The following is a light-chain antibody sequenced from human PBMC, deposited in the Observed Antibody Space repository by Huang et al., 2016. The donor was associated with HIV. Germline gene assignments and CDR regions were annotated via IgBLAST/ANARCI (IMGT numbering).Light chain of an antibody. J-gene: IGKJ5*01. CDR3: MQALQTPIT. CDR2: LGS. CDR1: HSLLHSNGYNY. V-gene: IGKV2-28*01. Sequence: DIVMTQSPLSLPVTPGEPASISCRSNHSLLHSNGYNYLDWYLQKPGQSPQLLIYLGSNRASGVHDRFSGSGSGTDFTLKISRVEAEDVGVYYCMQALQTPITCGQGTRLEIK.